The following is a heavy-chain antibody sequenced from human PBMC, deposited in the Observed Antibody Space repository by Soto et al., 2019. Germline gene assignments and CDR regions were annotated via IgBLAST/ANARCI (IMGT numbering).Heavy chain of an antibody. CDR2: INHSGST. CDR3: ARTSTVVMSCFDY. Sequence: SETLSLTCAVYGGSFSGYYWSWIRQPPGKGLEWIGEINHSGSTNYNPSLKSRVTISVDTSKNQFSLKLSSVTAADTAVYYCARTSTVVMSCFDYWGQGTLVTGSS. D-gene: IGHD4-17*01. CDR1: GGSFSGYY. V-gene: IGHV4-34*01. J-gene: IGHJ4*02.